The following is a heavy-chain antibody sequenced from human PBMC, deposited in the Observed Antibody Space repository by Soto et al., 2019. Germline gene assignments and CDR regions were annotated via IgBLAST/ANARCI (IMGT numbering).Heavy chain of an antibody. V-gene: IGHV4-34*01. J-gene: IGHJ5*02. CDR2: INHSGST. D-gene: IGHD6-13*01. Sequence: PSETLSLTCAVYGGSFSGYYWSWIRQPPGKGLEWIGEINHSGSTNYNPSLKSRVTISVDTSKNQFSLKLSSVTAADTAVYYCARGGRYRSSPNWFDPWGQGTLVTVSS. CDR3: ARGGRYRSSPNWFDP. CDR1: GGSFSGYY.